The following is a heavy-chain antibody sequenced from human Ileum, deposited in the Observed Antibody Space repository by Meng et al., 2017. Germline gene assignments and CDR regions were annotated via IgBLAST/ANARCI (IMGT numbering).Heavy chain of an antibody. Sequence: VQGEESGPGLVRPSETLSLPCAVYGGSFSGYYWSWIRQPPGKGLEWIGEINHSGSTNYNPSLKSRVTISVDTSKNQFSLKLSSVTAADTAVYYCARTSGWFYYWGQGTLVTVSS. CDR3: ARTSGWFYY. V-gene: IGHV4-34*02. CDR2: INHSGST. CDR1: GGSFSGYY. D-gene: IGHD6-19*01. J-gene: IGHJ4*02.